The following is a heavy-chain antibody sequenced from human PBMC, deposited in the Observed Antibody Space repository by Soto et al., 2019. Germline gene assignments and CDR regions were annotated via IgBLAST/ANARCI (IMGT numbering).Heavy chain of an antibody. V-gene: IGHV4-59*05. J-gene: IGHJ4*02. Sequence: SETLSLTCTVSGASISRYYWSWIRQSPGKGLEWIGSIYYSGSTYYNPSLKSRVTISVDTSKNQFSLKLSSVTAADTAVYYCARLPFKYYYDSSGYHNIFDYWGQGTLVTVSS. CDR2: IYYSGST. CDR3: ARLPFKYYYDSSGYHNIFDY. CDR1: GASISRYY. D-gene: IGHD3-22*01.